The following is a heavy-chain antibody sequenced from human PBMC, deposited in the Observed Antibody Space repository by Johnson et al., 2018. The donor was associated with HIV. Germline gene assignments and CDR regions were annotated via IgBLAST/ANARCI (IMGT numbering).Heavy chain of an antibody. CDR1: GFTFDDYG. Sequence: VQLVESGGGVVRPGGSLRLSCAASGFTFDDYGMSWVRQAPGKGLEWVSGINRDGGTTGDDYSVEGRFIISGDNAKKSLYLQMNSLRAEDAAFYCCARDGGRITGAFDIWGQGTMVTVSS. J-gene: IGHJ3*02. CDR3: ARDGGRITGAFDI. V-gene: IGHV3-20*04. D-gene: IGHD1-14*01. CDR2: INRDGGTT.